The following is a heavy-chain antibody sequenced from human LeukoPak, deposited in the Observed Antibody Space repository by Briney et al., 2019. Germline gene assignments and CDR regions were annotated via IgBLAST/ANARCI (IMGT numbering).Heavy chain of an antibody. CDR1: GFTFSSFA. V-gene: IGHV3-23*01. D-gene: IGHD3-22*01. Sequence: GGSLRLSCAASGFTFSSFALSGVRHAPGKGLEWVSAISGSGAGTYYADSVKGRFTISRDNSKNTLYLQMTGLRAEDTAVYYCAKVLHYYDDNTSPGYWGRGTLVTVSS. CDR3: AKVLHYYDDNTSPGY. CDR2: ISGSGAGT. J-gene: IGHJ4*02.